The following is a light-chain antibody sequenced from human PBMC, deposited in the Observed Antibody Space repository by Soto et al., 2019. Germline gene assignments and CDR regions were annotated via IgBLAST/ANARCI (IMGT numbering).Light chain of an antibody. J-gene: IGKJ1*01. CDR1: QTVNNNY. V-gene: IGKV3-20*01. CDR3: QVYGMSPKT. Sequence: EIVMTQSPITLSVSPGERATLSCRASQTVNNNYLAWYQQKPGQAPRLLLFDASTRATGIPDRFSGSGSGTDFTLTISRLEPEDFAVYYCQVYGMSPKTFGQGTKGDIK. CDR2: DAS.